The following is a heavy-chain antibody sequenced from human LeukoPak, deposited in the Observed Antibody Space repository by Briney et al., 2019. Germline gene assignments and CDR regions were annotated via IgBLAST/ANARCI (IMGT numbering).Heavy chain of an antibody. CDR1: GGSISSSSYY. V-gene: IGHV4-39*01. D-gene: IGHD3-10*01. Sequence: SETLSLTCTVSGGSISSSSYYWGWIRQPPGKGLEWIGSIYYSGSTYYNPSLKSRVTISVDASRNQFSLKLSSVTAADTSVYYCARRMGRRFGERYYYYHYMDVWGKGTTVTISS. CDR3: ARRMGRRFGERYYYYHYMDV. J-gene: IGHJ6*03. CDR2: IYYSGST.